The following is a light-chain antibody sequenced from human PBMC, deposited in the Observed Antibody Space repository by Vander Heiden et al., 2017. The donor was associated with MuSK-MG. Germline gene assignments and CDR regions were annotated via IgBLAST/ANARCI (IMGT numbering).Light chain of an antibody. V-gene: IGKV1-39*01. CDR2: AAS. J-gene: IGKJ2*01. Sequence: DLQMTQSPSSLSASVGDRVTITCRASQSISTYLNWYHQKPGRAPKLLICAASNLQSGVPSRFSGTGSGTDFTLTISSLQPEDVATYYCQQTLSIPETFGQGTKLEIK. CDR1: QSISTY. CDR3: QQTLSIPET.